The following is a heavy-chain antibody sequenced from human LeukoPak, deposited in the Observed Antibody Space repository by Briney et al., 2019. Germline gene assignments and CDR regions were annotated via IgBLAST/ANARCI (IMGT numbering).Heavy chain of an antibody. CDR3: AKDRFNYDVLTGAFQH. V-gene: IGHV3-23*01. CDR2: ISGSGGST. D-gene: IGHD3-9*01. Sequence: PGGSLRLSCAASGFTFSSYAMSWVRQAPGKGLEWVSAISGSGGSTYYADSVKGRFTISRDNSKNTLYLQMNSLRAEDTAVYYCAKDRFNYDVLTGAFQHWGQGTRVTVSS. J-gene: IGHJ1*01. CDR1: GFTFSSYA.